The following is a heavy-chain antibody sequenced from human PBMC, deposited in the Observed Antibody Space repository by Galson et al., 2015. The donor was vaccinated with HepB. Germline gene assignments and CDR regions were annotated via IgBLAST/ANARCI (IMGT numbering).Heavy chain of an antibody. D-gene: IGHD2-2*01. V-gene: IGHV3-30*04. J-gene: IGHJ3*02. CDR1: GFTFSAYA. Sequence: SLRLSCAASGFTFSAYAMHWVRQAPGKGLEWVALISYDGNNKYYTDSVKGRFTISRDNSKSTLYLQMNSLRAEDTAVYHCARGPHVMPSIDGAFEIWGQGTMVTVSS. CDR3: ARGPHVMPSIDGAFEI. CDR2: ISYDGNNK.